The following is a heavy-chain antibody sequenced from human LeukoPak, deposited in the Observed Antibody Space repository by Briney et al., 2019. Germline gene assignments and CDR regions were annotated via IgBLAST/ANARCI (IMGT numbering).Heavy chain of an antibody. CDR2: VFYSGST. D-gene: IGHD2-15*01. V-gene: IGHV4-38-2*02. CDR1: GYSISSGYY. J-gene: IGHJ4*02. Sequence: SETLSLTCTVSGYSISSGYYWGWIRQPPGKGLEWIGSVFYSGSTYYNPSLKRRVTMSVDTSKNQFSLKLSSVIAADTAVYYCARLWSTDCSGGSCPHQPNYWGQGTLVTVSS. CDR3: ARLWSTDCSGGSCPHQPNY.